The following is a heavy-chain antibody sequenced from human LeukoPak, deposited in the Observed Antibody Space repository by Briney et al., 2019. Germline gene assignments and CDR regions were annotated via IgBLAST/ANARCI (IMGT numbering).Heavy chain of an antibody. V-gene: IGHV3-30*02. J-gene: IGHJ3*02. Sequence: HTGGSLRLSCAASGFTFSSYGMHWVRQAPGKGLEWVAFIRYDGSNKYYADSVKGRFTISRDNSKNTLYLQMNSLRAEDTAVYYCAKDFRKASIFGAAVNAFDIWGRGTLVTVSS. D-gene: IGHD3-3*01. CDR2: IRYDGSNK. CDR1: GFTFSSYG. CDR3: AKDFRKASIFGAAVNAFDI.